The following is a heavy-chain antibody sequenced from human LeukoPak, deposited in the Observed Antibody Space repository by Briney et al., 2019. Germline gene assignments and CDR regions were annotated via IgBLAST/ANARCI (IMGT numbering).Heavy chain of an antibody. CDR3: ARLILTGYYGMDV. V-gene: IGHV4-34*01. CDR1: GASFSTFY. CDR2: VNHSGST. Sequence: PSETLSLTCTVYGASFSTFYWSWIRQSPGKGLEWIGEVNHSGSTNYNPSLKSRVIISVDTSNNQFSLELSSVTAADTAVYYCARLILTGYYGMDVWGQGTTVTVSS. J-gene: IGHJ6*02. D-gene: IGHD3-9*01.